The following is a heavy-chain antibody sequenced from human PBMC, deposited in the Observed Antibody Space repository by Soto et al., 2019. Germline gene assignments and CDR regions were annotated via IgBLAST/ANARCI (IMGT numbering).Heavy chain of an antibody. D-gene: IGHD6-6*01. J-gene: IGHJ4*02. Sequence: SETLSLTCTVSGGSVSSGSYYWSWIRQPPGKGLEWIGYIYYSGSTNYNPSLKSRVTISVDTSKNQFSLKLSSVTAVGTAVYYCARSVGSSGNFLVYWGQGTLVTVSS. CDR3: ARSVGSSGNFLVY. CDR1: GGSVSSGSYY. CDR2: IYYSGST. V-gene: IGHV4-61*01.